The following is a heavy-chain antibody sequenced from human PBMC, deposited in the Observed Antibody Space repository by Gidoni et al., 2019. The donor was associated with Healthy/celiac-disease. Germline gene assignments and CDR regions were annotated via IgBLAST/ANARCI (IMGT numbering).Heavy chain of an antibody. J-gene: IGHJ6*02. V-gene: IGHV4-61*02. CDR3: ARDAIVDSLSYYYYGMDV. Sequence: QVQLQESGPGLVKPSQTLSLTCTVSGGSISSGSYYWSWIRQPAGKGLEWIGRIYTSGSTNYNPSLKSRVTISVDTSKNQFSLKLSSVTAADTAVYYCARDAIVDSLSYYYYGMDVWGQGTTVTVSS. CDR1: GGSISSGSYY. D-gene: IGHD3-9*01. CDR2: IYTSGST.